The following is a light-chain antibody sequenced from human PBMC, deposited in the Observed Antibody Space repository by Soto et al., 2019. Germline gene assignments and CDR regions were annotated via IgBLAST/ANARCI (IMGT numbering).Light chain of an antibody. J-gene: IGKJ5*01. CDR1: ESVSSN. Sequence: EIVMTQSPATLSVSPGERATLSCRASESVSSNLAWYQQKPGQAPRLLIFGASIRDTGIPARFSGSGSGTEFTLTISSLQSEDFAVYYCQQDNNGRITFGHGTRLEIK. CDR2: GAS. V-gene: IGKV3-15*01. CDR3: QQDNNGRIT.